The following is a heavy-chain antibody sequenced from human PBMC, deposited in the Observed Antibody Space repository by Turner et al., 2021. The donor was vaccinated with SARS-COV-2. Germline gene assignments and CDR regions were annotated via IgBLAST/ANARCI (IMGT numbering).Heavy chain of an antibody. D-gene: IGHD3-22*01. V-gene: IGHV3-21*01. CDR3: ARWGPNYYDSSGYYPDAFDI. CDR1: GFTFSSYS. J-gene: IGHJ3*02. CDR2: MSSSGSYI. Sequence: EVQLVESGGGLVKPGGSLRLSCAASGFTFSSYSMNWVRQAPGKGLEWVSSMSSSGSYIYYVDSVKGRFTISRDNAKNSLYLQMNSLRAEDTAVYYCARWGPNYYDSSGYYPDAFDIWGQGTMVTVSS.